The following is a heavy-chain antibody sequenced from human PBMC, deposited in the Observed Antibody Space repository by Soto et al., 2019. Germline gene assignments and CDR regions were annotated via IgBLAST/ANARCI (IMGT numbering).Heavy chain of an antibody. V-gene: IGHV1-46*01. CDR2: INPSGGST. J-gene: IGHJ3*02. Sequence: GASVKVSCKASGYTFTSYKMYWVRQAPGQGLEWMGIINPSGGSTDYAQKFQARLTMTRDTSTSTVYMELSSLRSDDTAVYYCARAQPNTFTWKYPFEIWGQGTMVTVSS. CDR1: GYTFTSYK. CDR3: ARAQPNTFTWKYPFEI. D-gene: IGHD1-1*01.